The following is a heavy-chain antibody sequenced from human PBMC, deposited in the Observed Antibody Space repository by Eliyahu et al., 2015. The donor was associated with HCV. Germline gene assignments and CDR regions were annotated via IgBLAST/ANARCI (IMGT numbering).Heavy chain of an antibody. CDR1: GFSFGDYY. CDR2: ISHNSRTI. CDR3: ARDMEPPGTPPYFDY. Sequence: QVQLVESGGGLVKPGGSLRLSCAASGFSFGDYYMNWIRQAPRKGLEWVSYISHNSRTIYYADSVKGRFTISRDNAKNSLYLQMSSVRVEDTAVYYCARDMEPPGTPPYFDYWGRGTLVTVSS. D-gene: IGHD1-14*01. V-gene: IGHV3-11*01. J-gene: IGHJ4*02.